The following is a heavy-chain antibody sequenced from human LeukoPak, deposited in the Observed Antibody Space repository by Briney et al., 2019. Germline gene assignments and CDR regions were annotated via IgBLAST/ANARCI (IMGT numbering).Heavy chain of an antibody. Sequence: SETLSLTCTVSGGSISSGGYYWSWIRQHPGKGLEWIGYIYYSGSTYYNPSLKCRVTISVDTSKNQFSLKLSSVTAADTAVYYCARDEVVTATLDYWGQGTLVTVSS. CDR1: GGSISSGGYY. V-gene: IGHV4-31*03. D-gene: IGHD2-21*02. J-gene: IGHJ4*02. CDR2: IYYSGST. CDR3: ARDEVVTATLDY.